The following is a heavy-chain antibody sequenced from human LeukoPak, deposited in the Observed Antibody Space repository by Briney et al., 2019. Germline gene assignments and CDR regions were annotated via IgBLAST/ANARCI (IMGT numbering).Heavy chain of an antibody. J-gene: IGHJ4*02. D-gene: IGHD2-2*01. CDR1: GFSFSSSW. CDR3: ARDQTQLGPTTVDY. CDR2: ISSDGTDI. V-gene: IGHV3-74*01. Sequence: GGSLRLSCLASGFSFSSSWMHWVRQIPGKELLWLSRISSDGTDIKYADSVQGRFIISRDNAKNTLYLQMNNLRVEDTAVYYCARDQTQLGPTTVDYWGQGTLVTVSS.